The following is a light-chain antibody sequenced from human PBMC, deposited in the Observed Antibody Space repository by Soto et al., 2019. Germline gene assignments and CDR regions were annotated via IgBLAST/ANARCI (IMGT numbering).Light chain of an antibody. V-gene: IGLV2-14*01. CDR1: SSDVGGYNY. CDR2: DVV. Sequence: QSVLTQAASVSGSPGQSITISCTGTSSDVGGYNYVSWYQQHPGKAPKLIIYDVVNRPSGVSNRFSGSKSGSTASLTISGLQAEDEADYYCSSYTSINSWVFGGGTQLTVL. CDR3: SSYTSINSWV. J-gene: IGLJ3*02.